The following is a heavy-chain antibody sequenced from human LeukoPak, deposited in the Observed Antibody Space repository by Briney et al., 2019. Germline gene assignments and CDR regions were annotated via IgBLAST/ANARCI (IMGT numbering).Heavy chain of an antibody. D-gene: IGHD3-10*01. CDR2: IRYDGSNK. Sequence: GGSLRLSCAASGFTFSSYGMHWVRQAPGKGLEWVAVIRYDGSNKYYADSVKGRFTVSRDNSKNTLYLQMNSLRAEDTAVYYCAKESNYHGSGSYNYHMDVWGKGTTVIVSS. V-gene: IGHV3-30*02. CDR3: AKESNYHGSGSYNYHMDV. J-gene: IGHJ6*03. CDR1: GFTFSSYG.